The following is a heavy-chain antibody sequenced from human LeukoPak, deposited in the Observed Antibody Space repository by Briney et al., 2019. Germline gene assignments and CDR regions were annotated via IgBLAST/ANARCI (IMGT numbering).Heavy chain of an antibody. CDR2: ISISGDKI. Sequence: GGSLRLSCAASGFTFNIYAMSWIRQPPGKGLEWLSSISISGDKILYADSVKGRFTISRDNSKNTLYLQMNSLRDEDTAVYYCAKEIRPNDYWGQGTLVIVSS. V-gene: IGHV3-23*01. CDR1: GFTFNIYA. J-gene: IGHJ4*02. CDR3: AKEIRPNDY.